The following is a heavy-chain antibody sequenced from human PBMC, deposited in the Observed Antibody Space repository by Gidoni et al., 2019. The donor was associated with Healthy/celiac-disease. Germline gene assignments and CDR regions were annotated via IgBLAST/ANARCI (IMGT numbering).Heavy chain of an antibody. CDR2: IYYSGST. CDR3: ARYGDYGAFDI. Sequence: QLQLQESGPGLVKPSETLSPTCTVPGGSISSSSYYWGWIRQPPGKGLEWIGSIYYSGSTYYNPSLKSRVTISVDTSKNQFSLKLSSVTAADTAVYYCARYGDYGAFDIWGQGTMVTVSS. CDR1: GGSISSSSYY. V-gene: IGHV4-39*07. J-gene: IGHJ3*02. D-gene: IGHD4-17*01.